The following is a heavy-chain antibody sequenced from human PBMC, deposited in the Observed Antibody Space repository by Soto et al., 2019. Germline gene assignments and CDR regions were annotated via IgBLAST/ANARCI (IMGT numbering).Heavy chain of an antibody. CDR2: ISSSGSTI. CDR3: ARVMSSSWYAFDI. CDR1: GFTFSDYY. Sequence: GGSLRLSCAASGFTFSDYYMSWIRQAPGKGLEWVSYISSSGSTIYYADSVKGRFTISRDNAKNSLYLQMNSLRAEDTAVYYCARVMSSSWYAFDIWGKGKMVTVSS. V-gene: IGHV3-11*01. J-gene: IGHJ3*02. D-gene: IGHD6-13*01.